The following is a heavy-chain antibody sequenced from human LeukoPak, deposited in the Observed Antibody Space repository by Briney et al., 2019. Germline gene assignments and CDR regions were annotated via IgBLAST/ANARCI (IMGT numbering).Heavy chain of an antibody. D-gene: IGHD3-3*01. CDR2: INPNSGGT. V-gene: IGHV1-2*02. CDR3: ARPLYDFWSGYLYY. CDR1: GYTFTGYY. J-gene: IGHJ4*02. Sequence: ASVKVSCKASGYTFTGYYMHWVRQAPGQGLEWTGWINPNSGGTNYAQKFQGRVTMTRDTSISTAYMELSRLRSDDTAVYYCARPLYDFWSGYLYYWGQGTLVTVSS.